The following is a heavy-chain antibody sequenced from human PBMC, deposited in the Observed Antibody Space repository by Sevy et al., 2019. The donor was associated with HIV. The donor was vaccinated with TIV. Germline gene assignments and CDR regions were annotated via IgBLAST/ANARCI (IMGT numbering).Heavy chain of an antibody. CDR1: RLTFSSSS. Sequence: GGSLRLSYAASRLTFSSSSVIWVRQAPGKGLEWVSYISSSSTTIYYADSVKGRFTISRDNAKNSLYLQMNSLRDEDTAVYYCARGFMGADYYYGMDVWGQGTTVTVSS. CDR2: ISSSSTTI. CDR3: ARGFMGADYYYGMDV. D-gene: IGHD3-3*01. J-gene: IGHJ6*02. V-gene: IGHV3-48*02.